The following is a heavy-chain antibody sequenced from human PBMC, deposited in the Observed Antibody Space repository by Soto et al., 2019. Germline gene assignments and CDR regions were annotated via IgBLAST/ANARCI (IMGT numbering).Heavy chain of an antibody. D-gene: IGHD4-17*01. CDR1: GGSMSNNY. Sequence: QVHLQESGPGLVKPSETLSLFCNVSGGSMSNNYWSWIRQAPGKGLEWIGYVFYTGSTNYNPSLTSRVTISVDTSKKYFSLRLSSVTAADTAVYYCARSLTVTRFDQWGQGTRVIVS. CDR2: VFYTGST. CDR3: ARSLTVTRFDQ. V-gene: IGHV4-59*01. J-gene: IGHJ4*02.